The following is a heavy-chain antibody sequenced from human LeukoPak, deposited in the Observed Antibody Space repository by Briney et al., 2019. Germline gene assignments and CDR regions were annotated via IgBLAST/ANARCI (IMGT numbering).Heavy chain of an antibody. CDR1: GDSISSYY. D-gene: IGHD3-9*01. Sequence: SETLSLTCSVSGDSISSYYWTWIRQTPGKGLEWIAYIHYNGNTKSNPSLKSRVTISVDTSKNQFSLKLSSVTAADTAVYYCAREATGYWTLDAFDIWGQGTMVTVSS. CDR2: IHYNGNT. J-gene: IGHJ3*02. V-gene: IGHV4-59*01. CDR3: AREATGYWTLDAFDI.